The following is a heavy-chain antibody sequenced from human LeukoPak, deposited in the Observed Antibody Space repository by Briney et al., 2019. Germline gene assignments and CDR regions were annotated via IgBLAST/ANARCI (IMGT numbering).Heavy chain of an antibody. CDR1: GYTFTSYA. V-gene: IGHV1-3*01. J-gene: IGHJ4*02. CDR2: ISAGNGNT. Sequence: ASVKVSCKASGYTFTSYAIHWVRQAPGQRLEWMGWISAGNGNTKYSQNFQGRVTFISNTSATTAFMELSSLRPEDAAVYYCARDSGSGNNDYWGQGTLVTVSS. CDR3: ARDSGSGNNDY. D-gene: IGHD1-26*01.